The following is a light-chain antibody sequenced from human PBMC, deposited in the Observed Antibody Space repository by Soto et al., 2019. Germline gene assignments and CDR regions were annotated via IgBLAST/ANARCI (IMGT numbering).Light chain of an antibody. CDR3: QQYHVWPEWT. J-gene: IGKJ1*01. V-gene: IGKV3D-15*01. CDR2: GAS. Sequence: EVVLTQSPATLSVSPGEGATLSCRASESVSISLAWYQHKPGQPPRLLIHGASTRASGVPPRFSGSGSGTDFSLTISGLQSEDYAVYLCQQYHVWPEWTFGQGAKVEI. CDR1: ESVSIS.